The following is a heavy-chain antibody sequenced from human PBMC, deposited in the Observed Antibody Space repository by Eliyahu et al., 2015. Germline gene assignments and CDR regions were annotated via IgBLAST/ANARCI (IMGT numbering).Heavy chain of an antibody. CDR3: ARALLAYVTRTWFDY. Sequence: EVQLVESGGGLVQPGGSLXLSCAASGFTFSXYWMSWVRQAPGKGLEWVSSISSSSSYIYYADSVKGRFTISRDNAKNSLYLQMNSLRAEDTAVYYCARALLAYVTRTWFDYWGQGTLVTVSS. D-gene: IGHD1-14*01. J-gene: IGHJ4*02. V-gene: IGHV3-21*01. CDR2: ISSSSSYI. CDR1: GFTFSXYW.